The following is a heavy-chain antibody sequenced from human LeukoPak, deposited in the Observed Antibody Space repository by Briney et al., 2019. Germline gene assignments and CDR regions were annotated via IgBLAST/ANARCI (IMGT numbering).Heavy chain of an antibody. CDR2: TYYRSKWYN. CDR1: GDSVSSNSAT. V-gene: IGHV6-1*01. Sequence: SQTLSLTCAISGDSVSSNSATWNWIRQSPSRGLEWLGRTYYRSKWYNDYAVSMKSRITINPDTSKNQFSLHLNSVTPEDSAVYYCGRRANEKGNAFDIWDQGTMVTVSS. J-gene: IGHJ3*02. CDR3: GRRANEKGNAFDI. D-gene: IGHD4/OR15-4a*01.